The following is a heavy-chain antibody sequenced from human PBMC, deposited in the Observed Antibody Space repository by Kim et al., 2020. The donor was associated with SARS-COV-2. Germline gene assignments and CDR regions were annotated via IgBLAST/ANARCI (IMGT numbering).Heavy chain of an antibody. J-gene: IGHJ4*02. V-gene: IGHV4-39*01. CDR3: ARRRQVSQWLGIFDY. Sequence: PALKARVTISVDTSKNQFSLTVNSVTAADTAVYYCARRRQVSQWLGIFDYWGQGILVTVSS. D-gene: IGHD6-19*01.